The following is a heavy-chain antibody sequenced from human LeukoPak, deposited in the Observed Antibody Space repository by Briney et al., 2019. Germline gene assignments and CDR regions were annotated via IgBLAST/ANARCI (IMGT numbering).Heavy chain of an antibody. CDR2: ISYDGSNK. CDR1: GFTFSSYA. Sequence: PGGSLRLSCAASGFTFSSYAMHWVRQAPGKGLEWVAVISYDGSNKYYADSVKGRFTISRDNSKNTLYLQMNSLRAEDTAVYYCASSSSYYFDYWGQGTLVTVSS. J-gene: IGHJ4*02. V-gene: IGHV3-30-3*01. D-gene: IGHD6-6*01. CDR3: ASSSSYYFDY.